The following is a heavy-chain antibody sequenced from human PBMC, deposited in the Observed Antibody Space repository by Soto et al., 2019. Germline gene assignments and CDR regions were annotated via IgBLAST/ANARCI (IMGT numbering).Heavy chain of an antibody. J-gene: IGHJ4*02. V-gene: IGHV1-69*01. CDR1: GGTFSSYA. CDR3: GGGGGQWDPGNPFDY. Sequence: QVQLVQSGAEVKKPGSSVKVSCKASGGTFSSYAISWVRQAPGQGLEWMGGIIPIFGTANYAQKFQGRVTITRDEPTSKAYRGRGGLRSEDTAVYYGGGGGGQWDPGNPFDYWGQGTLVTVSS. CDR2: IIPIFGTA. D-gene: IGHD1-26*01.